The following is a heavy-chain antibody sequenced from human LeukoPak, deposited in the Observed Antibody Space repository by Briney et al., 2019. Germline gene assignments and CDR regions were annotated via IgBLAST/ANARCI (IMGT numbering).Heavy chain of an antibody. CDR2: INTNPGNP. D-gene: IGHD6-19*01. CDR1: GYTFTSYA. Sequence: GASVKVSCKASGYTFTSYAMNWVRQAPGQGLEWMGWINTNPGNPTYAQGFTGRFVFSLDTSVSTAYLQISSLKAEDTAVYYCARDSRAASGWSSQPPGYWGQGTLVTVSS. V-gene: IGHV7-4-1*02. CDR3: ARDSRAASGWSSQPPGY. J-gene: IGHJ4*02.